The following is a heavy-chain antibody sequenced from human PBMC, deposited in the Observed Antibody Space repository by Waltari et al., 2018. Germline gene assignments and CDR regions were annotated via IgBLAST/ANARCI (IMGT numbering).Heavy chain of an antibody. V-gene: IGHV4-34*01. CDR2: INHSGST. Sequence: QVQLQQWGAGLLKPSETLSPTCAVYGGSFSGYYWSWIRQPPGKGLEWIGEINHSGSTNYNPSLKSRVTISVDTSKNQFSLKLSSVTAADTAVYYCASMVQGVKRRDYWGQGTLVTVSS. D-gene: IGHD3-10*01. J-gene: IGHJ4*02. CDR3: ASMVQGVKRRDY. CDR1: GGSFSGYY.